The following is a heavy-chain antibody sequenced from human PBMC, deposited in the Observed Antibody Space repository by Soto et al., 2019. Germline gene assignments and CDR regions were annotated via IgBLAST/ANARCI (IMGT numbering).Heavy chain of an antibody. J-gene: IGHJ6*02. CDR2: IIPIFGTA. D-gene: IGHD6-19*01. CDR1: GGTFSSYA. CDR3: ARADYPWLDVHYYYYGMDV. V-gene: IGHV1-69*13. Sequence: GASVKVSCKASGGTFSSYAISWVRQAPGEGLEWMGGIIPIFGTANYAQKFQGRVTITADESTSTAYMELSSLRSEDTAVYYCARADYPWLDVHYYYYGMDVWGQGTTVTVYS.